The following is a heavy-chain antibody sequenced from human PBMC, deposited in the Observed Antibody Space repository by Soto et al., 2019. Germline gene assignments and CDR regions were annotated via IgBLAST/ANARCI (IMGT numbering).Heavy chain of an antibody. CDR3: VPGSSGTRGEDS. J-gene: IGHJ4*02. Sequence: GWSLRISFAASGFTFSSYAMSWVRQAPGKGLEWVSAISGSGGSTYYADSVKGRFTISRDNSKNTLYLQMNSLRAEDTAVYYCVPGSSGTRGEDSWGPGALVPVSS. V-gene: IGHV3-23*01. CDR2: ISGSGGST. CDR1: GFTFSSYA. D-gene: IGHD1-1*01.